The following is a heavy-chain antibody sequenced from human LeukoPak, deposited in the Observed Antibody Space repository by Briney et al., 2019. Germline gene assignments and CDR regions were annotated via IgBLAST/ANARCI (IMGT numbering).Heavy chain of an antibody. V-gene: IGHV4-34*01. D-gene: IGHD2/OR15-2a*01. CDR1: GGSISSYY. Sequence: SETLSLTCTVSGGSISSYYWSWIRQPPGKGLEWIGEINHSGSTNYNPSLKSRVTISVDTSKNQFSLKLSSVTAADTAVYYCARHRNFFDYWGQGILVTVSS. J-gene: IGHJ4*02. CDR2: INHSGST. CDR3: ARHRNFFDY.